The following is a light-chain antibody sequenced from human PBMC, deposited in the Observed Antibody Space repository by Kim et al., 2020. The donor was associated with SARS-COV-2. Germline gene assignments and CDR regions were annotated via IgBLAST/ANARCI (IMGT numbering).Light chain of an antibody. CDR2: LNSDGSH. Sequence: QPVLTQSPSASAPLGASVKLTCTLSSGHSSYAIAWHQQQPEKGPRYLMKLNSDGSHSKGDGIPDRFSGSSSGAERYLTISSLQSEDEADYYCQTWGTGIQVFGGGTQLTVL. V-gene: IGLV4-69*01. CDR3: QTWGTGIQV. CDR1: SGHSSYA. J-gene: IGLJ2*01.